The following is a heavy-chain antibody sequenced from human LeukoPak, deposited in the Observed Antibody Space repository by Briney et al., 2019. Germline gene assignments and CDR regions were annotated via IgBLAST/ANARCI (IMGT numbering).Heavy chain of an antibody. CDR3: TRDREHRDFFDY. V-gene: IGHV3-7*03. CDR1: GFTFSSYW. CDR2: IKQDGSEK. D-gene: IGHD1/OR15-1a*01. Sequence: PGGSLRLSCAASGFTFSSYWMSWVRQAPGNGLEWVANIKQDGSEKYYVDSVKGRFTISRDNAKNSLFLQMNSLRVEDTAIYYCTRDREHRDFFDYWGRGALVTVSS. J-gene: IGHJ4*02.